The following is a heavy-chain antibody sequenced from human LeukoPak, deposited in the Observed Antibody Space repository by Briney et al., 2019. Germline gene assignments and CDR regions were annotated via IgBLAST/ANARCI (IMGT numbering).Heavy chain of an antibody. CDR3: ARGRDGYNFLNRGEYYYFDY. D-gene: IGHD5-24*01. CDR2: FYTSGNT. V-gene: IGHV4-61*02. Sequence: SETLSLTCTVSGGSISSGTYYWSWIRQPAGKGLEWIGRFYTSGNTNYNPSLKSRVTVSVDTSKNQFSLRLNSVTAADTAVYYCARGRDGYNFLNRGEYYYFDYWGQGTLVTVSS. J-gene: IGHJ4*02. CDR1: GGSISSGTYY.